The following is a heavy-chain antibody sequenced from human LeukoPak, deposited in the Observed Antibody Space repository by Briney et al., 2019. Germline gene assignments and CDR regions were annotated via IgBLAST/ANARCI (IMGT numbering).Heavy chain of an antibody. CDR2: TSYDGSST. CDR1: GFTFSKYS. D-gene: IGHD3-10*01. V-gene: IGHV3-30-3*01. J-gene: IGHJ6*02. Sequence: GGSLRLSCATSGFTFSKYSIHWVRQAPGKGLEWVAVTSYDGSSTYYADSVKGRFTISRDNAKNSLYLQMNSLRDEDTAVYYCARSQVHYGMDVWGQGTTVTVSS. CDR3: ARSQVHYGMDV.